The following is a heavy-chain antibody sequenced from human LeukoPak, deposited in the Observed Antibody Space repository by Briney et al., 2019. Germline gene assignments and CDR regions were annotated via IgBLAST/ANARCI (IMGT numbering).Heavy chain of an antibody. CDR3: ARVSVRGVLPPYFDY. Sequence: TGGSLRLSCAASGFTFSRNWMSWVRQAPGKGLEWVANIKQDGSEKYYVDSVKGRFTISRDNAKNSLYLQMNSLRAEDTAVYYCARVSVRGVLPPYFDYWGQGTPVTVSS. CDR2: IKQDGSEK. D-gene: IGHD3-10*01. V-gene: IGHV3-7*01. CDR1: GFTFSRNW. J-gene: IGHJ4*02.